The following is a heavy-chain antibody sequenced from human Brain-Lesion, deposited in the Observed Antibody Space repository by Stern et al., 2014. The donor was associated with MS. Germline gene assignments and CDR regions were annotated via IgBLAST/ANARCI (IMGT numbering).Heavy chain of an antibody. V-gene: IGHV4-61*02. D-gene: IGHD2-2*01. CDR1: GGSISSGGYY. CDR3: ARGRVVPGFQYYATDV. J-gene: IGHJ6*02. CDR2: IFNSGST. Sequence: QLQLQESGPGLVKPSQTLSLSCTVSGGSISSGGYYWSWIRQPAGKGLEWIGRIFNSGSTSYNPSLTSRVTISKDTAKKQFSLRLTSMTAADTAVYYCARGRVVPGFQYYATDVWGQGTTVIVSS.